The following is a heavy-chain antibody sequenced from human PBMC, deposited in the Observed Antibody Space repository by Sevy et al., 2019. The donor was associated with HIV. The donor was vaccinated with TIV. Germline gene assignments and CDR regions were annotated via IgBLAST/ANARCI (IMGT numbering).Heavy chain of an antibody. J-gene: IGHJ6*02. CDR1: GFSFTNYW. CDR3: PRDCNSASCLWGLDV. V-gene: IGHV3-7*03. Sequence: GGSLRLSCVASGFSFTNYWMTWVRQAPGKGLEWVANIKRDASEKYYVGSVKGRFTISRDTAKESLYLQMKSLRAEDTAVYYFPRDCNSASCLWGLDVWGQGTTVTVSS. CDR2: IKRDASEK. D-gene: IGHD2-2*01.